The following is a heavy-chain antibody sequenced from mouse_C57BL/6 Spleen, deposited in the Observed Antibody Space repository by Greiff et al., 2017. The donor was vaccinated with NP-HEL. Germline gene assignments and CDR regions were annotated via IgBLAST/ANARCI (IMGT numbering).Heavy chain of an antibody. CDR2: INPNYGTT. Sequence: EVQLQQSGPELVKPGASVKISCKASGYSFTDYNMNWVKQSNGKSLEWIGVINPNYGTTSYNQKFKGKATLTVDKSSSTAYMQLNSLTSEDSAVYSSAKISCGSSLDYWGQVTTLTVSS. CDR3: AKISCGSSLDY. V-gene: IGHV1-39*01. J-gene: IGHJ2*01. CDR1: GYSFTDYN. D-gene: IGHD1-1*01.